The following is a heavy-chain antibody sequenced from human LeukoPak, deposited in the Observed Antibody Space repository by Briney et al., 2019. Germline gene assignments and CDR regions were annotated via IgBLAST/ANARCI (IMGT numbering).Heavy chain of an antibody. CDR3: VSGTGY. CDR1: GYTFSTYV. CDR2: ISSNGDNT. J-gene: IGHJ4*02. Sequence: GGSLRLSCSVSGYTFSTYVMHWVRQAPGKGLEYVSAISSNGDNTYYADSVKGRFTISRDNSKNTLYVQVSSLRADDTAVYYCVSGTGYWGQGTLVTVSS. V-gene: IGHV3-64*05.